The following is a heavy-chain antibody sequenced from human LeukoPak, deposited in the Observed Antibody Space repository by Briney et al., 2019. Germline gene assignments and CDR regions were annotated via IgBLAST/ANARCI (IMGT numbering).Heavy chain of an antibody. CDR3: ARTTYYYDSSGYNY. J-gene: IGHJ4*02. Sequence: ASVKVSCKASGYTFTSYGISWVRQAPGQGLEWMGWITADNGNTNYAQKFQGRVTMTTDTSTSTVYMELRSLRSDDTAVYYCARTTYYYDSSGYNYWGQGTLVTVSS. D-gene: IGHD3-22*01. CDR2: ITADNGNT. V-gene: IGHV1-18*01. CDR1: GYTFTSYG.